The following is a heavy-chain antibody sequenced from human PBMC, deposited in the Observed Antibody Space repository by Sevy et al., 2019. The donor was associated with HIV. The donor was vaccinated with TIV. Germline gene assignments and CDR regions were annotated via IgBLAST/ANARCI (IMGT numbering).Heavy chain of an antibody. CDR3: ARGLDSSSWEHELFDY. Sequence: SETLSLTCAVYGGSFSGYYWSWIRQPPGKGLEWIGEINHSGSTNYNPSLKSRVTISVDTSKNQFSLKLSSVTAADTAVDYCARGLDSSSWEHELFDYWGQGTLVTVSS. J-gene: IGHJ4*02. D-gene: IGHD6-13*01. CDR1: GGSFSGYY. V-gene: IGHV4-34*01. CDR2: INHSGST.